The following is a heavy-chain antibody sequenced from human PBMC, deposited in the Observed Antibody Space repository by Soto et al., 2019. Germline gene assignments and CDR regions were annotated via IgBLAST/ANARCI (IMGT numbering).Heavy chain of an antibody. Sequence: GGSLRLSCAASGFTFSSYSMNWVRQAPGKGLEWVSSISSSSSYIYYADSVKGRFTISRDNAKNSLYLQMNSLRAEDMAVYYCAREPVTGDDAFDIWGQGTMVTVSS. CDR1: GFTFSSYS. D-gene: IGHD7-27*01. CDR3: AREPVTGDDAFDI. J-gene: IGHJ3*02. CDR2: ISSSSSYI. V-gene: IGHV3-21*01.